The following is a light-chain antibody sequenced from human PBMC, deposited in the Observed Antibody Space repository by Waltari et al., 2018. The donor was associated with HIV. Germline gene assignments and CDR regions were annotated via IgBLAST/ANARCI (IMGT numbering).Light chain of an antibody. CDR1: TSNVGSNP. V-gene: IGLV1-44*01. J-gene: IGLJ3*02. CDR2: SNN. Sequence: QSFLTQPPSASGTPGRRVVISCSGNTSNVGSNPVNWYRQVPGTAPKLLLFSNNRRPSGVTDRFSGSKSGTSASLAIKGLQSEDEADYYCAARDDSLNVWVFGGGTKLTVL. CDR3: AARDDSLNVWV.